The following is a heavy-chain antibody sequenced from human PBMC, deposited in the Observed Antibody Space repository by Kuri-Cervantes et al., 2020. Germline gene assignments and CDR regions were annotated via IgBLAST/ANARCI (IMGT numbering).Heavy chain of an antibody. V-gene: IGHV1-3*01. D-gene: IGHD3-10*01. Sequence: ASVKVSCKASGYTLTTYVMHWVRQAPGQRLEWMGWINAGNGNTKYSQKFQGRVTITRDTSASTAYMELSSLRSEDTAVYYCARADYYGSGVDVWGQGTTVTVSS. J-gene: IGHJ6*02. CDR2: INAGNGNT. CDR1: GYTLTTYV. CDR3: ARADYYGSGVDV.